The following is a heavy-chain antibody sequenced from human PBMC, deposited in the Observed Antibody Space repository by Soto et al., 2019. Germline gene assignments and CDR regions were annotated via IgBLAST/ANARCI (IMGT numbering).Heavy chain of an antibody. CDR1: GGSFTYT. Sequence: SVKVSCKASGGSFTYTLSWVRQAPGQGLEWMGGIIPIFGTTNYAQKFQGRVTITADESTKTAYMELSTLRSEDTAVYYCARLHSHGTYGMDVWGQGTTVTVS. CDR2: IIPIFGTT. J-gene: IGHJ6*02. D-gene: IGHD5-18*01. V-gene: IGHV1-69*13. CDR3: ARLHSHGTYGMDV.